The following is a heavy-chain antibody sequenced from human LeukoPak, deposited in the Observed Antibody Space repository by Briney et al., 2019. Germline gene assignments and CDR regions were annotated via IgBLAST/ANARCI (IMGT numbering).Heavy chain of an antibody. CDR2: IYYSGST. D-gene: IGHD2-8*01. V-gene: IGHV4-61*08. Sequence: PSETLSLTCTVSGGSISNGDHYWSWIRQPPGKGLEWIGYIYYSGSTNYNPSLKSRVTISVDTSKNQFSLKLSSVTAADTAVYYCARDPGCTNGVCYGNLNYFDYWGQGTLVTVSS. J-gene: IGHJ4*02. CDR1: GGSISNGDHY. CDR3: ARDPGCTNGVCYGNLNYFDY.